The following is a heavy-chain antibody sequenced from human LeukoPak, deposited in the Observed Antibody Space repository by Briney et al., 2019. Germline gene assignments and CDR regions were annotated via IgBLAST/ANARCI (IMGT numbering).Heavy chain of an antibody. CDR3: ARADSSGWQWGPNAFDI. J-gene: IGHJ3*02. CDR1: GFTFSNYS. Sequence: GGSLRLSCAASGFTFSNYSMNWVRQAPGKGLEWVSSISSSSSYIYYADSVKGRFTISRDNAKNSLYLQMNSLRAEDTAVYYCARADSSGWQWGPNAFDIWGQGTMVTVSS. V-gene: IGHV3-21*01. CDR2: ISSSSSYI. D-gene: IGHD6-19*01.